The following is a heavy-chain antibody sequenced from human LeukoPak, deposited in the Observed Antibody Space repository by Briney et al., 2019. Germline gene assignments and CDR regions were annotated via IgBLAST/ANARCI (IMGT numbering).Heavy chain of an antibody. CDR2: ISYDGSNK. CDR3: AREVYGDYGGFDY. Sequence: GRSLRPSCAASGFTFSSYAMHWVRQAPGKGLEWVAVISYDGSNKYYADSVKGRFTISRDNSKNTLYLQMNSLRAEDTAVYYCAREVYGDYGGFDYWGQGTLVTVSS. D-gene: IGHD4-17*01. J-gene: IGHJ4*02. V-gene: IGHV3-30-3*01. CDR1: GFTFSSYA.